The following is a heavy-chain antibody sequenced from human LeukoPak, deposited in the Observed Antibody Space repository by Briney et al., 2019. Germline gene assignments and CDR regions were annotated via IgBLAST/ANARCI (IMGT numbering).Heavy chain of an antibody. CDR2: IWYVGSNK. Sequence: GRSLRLSCAASGFTFSSYGMHWVRQAPGKGLEWVAVIWYVGSNKYYTDSVKGRFTKSRDKSKNAQYLQMNSLRAESMAVYYWAREYGVVAAAVKWFDSWGQGTLVTVSS. J-gene: IGHJ5*01. D-gene: IGHD2-15*01. CDR3: AREYGVVAAAVKWFDS. CDR1: GFTFSSYG. V-gene: IGHV3-33*01.